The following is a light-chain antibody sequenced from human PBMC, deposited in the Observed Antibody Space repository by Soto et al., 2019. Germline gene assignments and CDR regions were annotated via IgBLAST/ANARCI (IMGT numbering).Light chain of an antibody. CDR3: GTWDSSLSSGV. V-gene: IGLV1-51*02. CDR2: ENN. Sequence: QSVLTQPPSVSAAPGQKVTISCSGSSCNIGRHDVSWYQQLPGAAPKLLIYENNQRVSGIPDRFSGSKSGTSATLGITGLQTGDEADYYCGTWDSSLSSGVFGGGTKVTVL. J-gene: IGLJ3*02. CDR1: SCNIGRHD.